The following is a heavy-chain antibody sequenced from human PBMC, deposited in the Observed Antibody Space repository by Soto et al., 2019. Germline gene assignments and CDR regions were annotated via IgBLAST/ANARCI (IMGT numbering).Heavy chain of an antibody. CDR1: GFRFSDYP. Sequence: GGPLRLSCVGSGFRFSDYPLNWVRQAPGQGLEWVANRDSRGTATYHVDPVSGRFTTSRDNNRNSLYLKIDRLTVEDTATYSCVSGNPTPGLDIWGRGTTVTVSS. D-gene: IGHD6-25*01. CDR2: RDSRGTAT. J-gene: IGHJ6*02. CDR3: VSGNPTPGLDI. V-gene: IGHV3-7*03.